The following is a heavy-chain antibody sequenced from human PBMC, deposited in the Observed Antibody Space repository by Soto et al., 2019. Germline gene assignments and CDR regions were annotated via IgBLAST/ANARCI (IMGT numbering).Heavy chain of an antibody. CDR3: ARGGYCSGGSCLFRYYYGMDV. V-gene: IGHV5-51*01. CDR2: IYPGDSDT. J-gene: IGHJ6*02. Sequence: GESLKISCNGSGYSFTSYWIGWVRQMPGKGLEWMGIIYPGDSDTRYSPSFQGQVTISADKSISTAYLQWSSLKASDTAMYYCARGGYCSGGSCLFRYYYGMDVWGQGTTVTVSS. D-gene: IGHD2-15*01. CDR1: GYSFTSYW.